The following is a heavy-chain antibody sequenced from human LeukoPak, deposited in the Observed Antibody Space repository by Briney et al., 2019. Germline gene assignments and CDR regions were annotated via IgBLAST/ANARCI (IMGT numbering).Heavy chain of an antibody. Sequence: GGSLRLSCVTSKFTVSQNYMSWVRQAPGKGLEWVSVIYSSGSTYYADSVKGRFTIFRDNSKNTVYLQMSSVRVEDTAVYYCATLARRVTVILDYWGQGTLVTVSS. CDR1: KFTVSQNY. J-gene: IGHJ4*02. V-gene: IGHV3-66*01. CDR2: IYSSGST. D-gene: IGHD2-21*02. CDR3: ATLARRVTVILDY.